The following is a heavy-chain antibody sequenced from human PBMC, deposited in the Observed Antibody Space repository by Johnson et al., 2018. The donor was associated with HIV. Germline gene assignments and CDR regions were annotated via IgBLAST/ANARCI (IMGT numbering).Heavy chain of an antibody. V-gene: IGHV3-30*03. D-gene: IGHD2/OR15-2a*01. CDR3: ARDLREYECEDTFDI. Sequence: WVRQAPGKGLEWVAAISFAGTIKYYAHSVKGRFTISRDNSKNTLYLQMNSLRAEDTALYYCARDLREYECEDTFDIWGQGTMVTVSS. J-gene: IGHJ3*02. CDR2: ISFAGTIK.